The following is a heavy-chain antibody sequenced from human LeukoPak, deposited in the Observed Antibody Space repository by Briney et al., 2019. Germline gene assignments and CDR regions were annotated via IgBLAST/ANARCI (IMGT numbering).Heavy chain of an antibody. V-gene: IGHV6-1*01. CDR2: SYYRSKWYT. D-gene: IGHD3-16*02. Sequence: SQTLSLTCAISGDSVSSNSAAWNWIRQSPSRGLEWLGRSYYRSKWYTDFAVSVKIQISISPDTSKNQFSLQLNSVTLEDTAVYYCARGYDYVWGSYRYTSFDYWGQGTLVTVSS. CDR3: ARGYDYVWGSYRYTSFDY. J-gene: IGHJ4*02. CDR1: GDSVSSNSAA.